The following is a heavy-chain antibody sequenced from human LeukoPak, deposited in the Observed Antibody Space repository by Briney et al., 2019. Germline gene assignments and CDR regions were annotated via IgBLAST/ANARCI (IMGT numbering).Heavy chain of an antibody. Sequence: SETLSLTCTVSGYSISSGYYWGWIRQPPGQGLEWIGSIYHSGSTYYNPSLKSRVTISVDTSKNQFSLKLSSVTAADTAVYYCANSADTAIPQDYWGQGTLVTVSS. D-gene: IGHD5-18*01. V-gene: IGHV4-38-2*02. CDR2: IYHSGST. CDR3: ANSADTAIPQDY. CDR1: GYSISSGYY. J-gene: IGHJ4*02.